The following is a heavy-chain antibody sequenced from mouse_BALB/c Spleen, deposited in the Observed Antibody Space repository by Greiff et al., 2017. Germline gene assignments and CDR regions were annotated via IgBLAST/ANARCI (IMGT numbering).Heavy chain of an antibody. CDR2: ISDGGSYT. CDR1: GFTFSDYY. J-gene: IGHJ1*01. Sequence: EVNVVESGGGLVKPGGSLKLSCAASGFTFSDYYMYWVRQTPEKRLEWVATISDGGSYTYYPDSVKGRFTISRDNAKNNLYLQMSSLKSEDTAMYYCARGEIKGYFDVWGAGTTVTVSS. V-gene: IGHV5-4*02. D-gene: IGHD1-3*01. CDR3: ARGEIKGYFDV.